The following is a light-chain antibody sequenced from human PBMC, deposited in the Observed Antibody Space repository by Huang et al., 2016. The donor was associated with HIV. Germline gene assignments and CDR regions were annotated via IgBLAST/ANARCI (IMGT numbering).Light chain of an antibody. Sequence: DIQMTQSPSSLSASVGDRVTITCRASQGISTYLAWDQQKPGKVPKLLIYAASTLQSGVPSRFSGSGSGTDFTLTISSLQPEDVATYYCQKYNSAPRVWTFGQGTKVEIK. CDR1: QGISTY. J-gene: IGKJ1*01. CDR2: AAS. V-gene: IGKV1-27*01. CDR3: QKYNSAPRVWT.